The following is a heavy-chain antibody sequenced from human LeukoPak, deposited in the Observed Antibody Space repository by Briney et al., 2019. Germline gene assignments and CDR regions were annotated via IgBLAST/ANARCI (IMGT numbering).Heavy chain of an antibody. V-gene: IGHV1-69*04. CDR1: GGTFSSYA. CDR2: IIPILGIA. J-gene: IGHJ5*02. D-gene: IGHD3-3*01. Sequence: GASVKVSCKASGGTFSSYAISWVRQAPGQGLEWMGRIIPILGIANYAQKFQGRVTITADKSTSTAYMELSSLRSEDTAVYYCARGGGYYDFWSGHYFDPWGQGTLVTVSS. CDR3: ARGGGYYDFWSGHYFDP.